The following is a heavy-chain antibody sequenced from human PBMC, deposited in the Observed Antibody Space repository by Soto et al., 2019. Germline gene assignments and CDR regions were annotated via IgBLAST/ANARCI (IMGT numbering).Heavy chain of an antibody. CDR2: IYYSGST. Sequence: PSATLSLTCTVSGGSISSSSYHWGWIRQPPGKGLEWIGSIYYSGSTYYNPSLKSRVTISVDTSKNQFSLKLSSVTAADTAVYYCARQKRERNSVGFWFDPWSQGTLGTVST. J-gene: IGHJ5*02. V-gene: IGHV4-39*01. D-gene: IGHD1-7*01. CDR3: ARQKRERNSVGFWFDP. CDR1: GGSISSSSYH.